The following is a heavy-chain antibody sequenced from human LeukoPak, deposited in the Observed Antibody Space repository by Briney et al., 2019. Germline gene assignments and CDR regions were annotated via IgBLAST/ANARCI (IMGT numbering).Heavy chain of an antibody. CDR2: ISYDGSNK. V-gene: IGHV3-30-3*01. D-gene: IGHD3-10*01. Sequence: GGSLRLSCAASGFTFSSYAMHWVRQAPGKGLEWVAVISYDGSNKYYADSVKGRFTISRDNSKNTLYLQMNSLRAEDTAVYYCARSYYGLGSYSGMDVWGQGTTVTVSS. CDR3: ARSYYGLGSYSGMDV. J-gene: IGHJ6*02. CDR1: GFTFSSYA.